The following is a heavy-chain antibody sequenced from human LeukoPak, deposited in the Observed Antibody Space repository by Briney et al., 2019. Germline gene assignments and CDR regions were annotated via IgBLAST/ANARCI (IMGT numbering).Heavy chain of an antibody. CDR3: AREGYAILTGEPTGYFDY. Sequence: ASVKVSCKASGYTFTSYGISWVRQAPGQGLEWVGWISADNGNTNYAQNLQGRVTMTTDTSTSTAYMELRSLRSDDTAVYYCAREGYAILTGEPTGYFDYWGQGTLVIVSS. J-gene: IGHJ4*02. CDR1: GYTFTSYG. D-gene: IGHD3-9*01. CDR2: ISADNGNT. V-gene: IGHV1-18*01.